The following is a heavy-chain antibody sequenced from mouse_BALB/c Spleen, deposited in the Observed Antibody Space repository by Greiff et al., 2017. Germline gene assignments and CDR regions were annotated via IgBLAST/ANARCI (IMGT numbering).Heavy chain of an antibody. CDR2: INPNNGGT. CDR1: GYTFTDYN. Sequence: EVQLQQSGPELVKPGASVKIPCKASGYTFTDYNMDWVKQSHGKSLEWIGDINPNNGGTIYNQKFKGKATLTVDKSSSTAYMELRSLTSEDTAVYYCARPTTAFPFAYWGQGTLVTVSA. J-gene: IGHJ3*01. D-gene: IGHD1-2*01. CDR3: ARPTTAFPFAY. V-gene: IGHV1-18*01.